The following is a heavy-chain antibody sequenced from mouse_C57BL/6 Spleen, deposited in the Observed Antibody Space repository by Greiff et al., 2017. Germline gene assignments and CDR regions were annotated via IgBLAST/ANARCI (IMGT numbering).Heavy chain of an antibody. CDR2: ISSGSSTI. V-gene: IGHV5-17*01. J-gene: IGHJ3*01. D-gene: IGHD1-1*01. Sequence: DVKLVESGGGLVKPGGSLKLSCAASGFTFSDYGMHWVRQAPEKGLEWVAYISSGSSTIYYADTVKGRFTISRDNAKNTLFLQMTSLRSEDTAMYYCARPYGSSSSWFAYWGQGTLVTVSA. CDR1: GFTFSDYG. CDR3: ARPYGSSSSWFAY.